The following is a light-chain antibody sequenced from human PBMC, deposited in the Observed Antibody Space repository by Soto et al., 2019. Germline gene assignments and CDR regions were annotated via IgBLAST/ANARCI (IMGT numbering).Light chain of an antibody. CDR1: QSVSRNY. J-gene: IGKJ5*01. CDR3: QQYGSSPRT. Sequence: EIVLTQSPETLSLCRVERDGLXCRASQSVSRNYLAWYQQKPGQTPRLLISGASSRATGIPERFSGSGSGTDFTLTISRLEPEDFAVYYCQQYGSSPRTFGQGTRLEIK. CDR2: GAS. V-gene: IGKV3-20*01.